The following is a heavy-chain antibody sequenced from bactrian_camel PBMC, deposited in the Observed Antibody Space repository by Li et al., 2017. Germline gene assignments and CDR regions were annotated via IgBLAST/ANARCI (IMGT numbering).Heavy chain of an antibody. CDR2: IYSNGSNT. V-gene: IGHV3-2*01. D-gene: IGHD1*01. Sequence: QLVESGGGLVQPGGSLRLSCAASGFTFSYYYMSWVRQAPGKGLEWVSSIYSNGSNTYYADFVKGRFTISRANTMNTAYLQMDSLKSEDTAQYYCVALAWGFNYWGQGTQVTVS. J-gene: IGHJ4*01. CDR1: GFTFSYYY. CDR3: VALAWGFNY.